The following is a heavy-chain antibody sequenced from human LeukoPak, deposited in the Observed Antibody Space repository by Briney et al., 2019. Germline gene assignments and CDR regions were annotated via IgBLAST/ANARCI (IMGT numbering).Heavy chain of an antibody. CDR2: IYPGDSDT. V-gene: IGHV5-51*01. CDR3: ARSPTMVRGVITSLFDY. D-gene: IGHD3-10*01. J-gene: IGHJ4*02. CDR1: GYSFTSYW. Sequence: GESLKISCKSSGYSFTSYWIGWVRQMPGKGLEWMGIIYPGDSDTRYSPSFQGQVTISADKSISTAYLQWSSLKASDTAMYYCARSPTMVRGVITSLFDYWGQGTLVTVSS.